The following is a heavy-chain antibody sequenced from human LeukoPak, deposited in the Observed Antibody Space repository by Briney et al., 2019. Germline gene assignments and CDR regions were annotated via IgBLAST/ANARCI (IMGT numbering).Heavy chain of an antibody. Sequence: SETLSLTCTVSGGSISSYYWSWIRQPPGKGLEWIGYIYYSGSTNYNPSLKSRVTISVDTSKNQFSLKLSSVTAADTAAYYCARVSGYCSGGSCYRGPFFYGMDVWGQGTTVTVSS. D-gene: IGHD2-15*01. CDR2: IYYSGST. CDR1: GGSISSYY. CDR3: ARVSGYCSGGSCYRGPFFYGMDV. J-gene: IGHJ6*02. V-gene: IGHV4-59*12.